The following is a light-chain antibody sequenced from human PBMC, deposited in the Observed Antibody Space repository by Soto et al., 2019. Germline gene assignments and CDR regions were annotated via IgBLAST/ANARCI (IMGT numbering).Light chain of an antibody. Sequence: VLTQSPGTLSLSPGEIATLSCRASQTVSITYLTWYQQKPGQAPRLLIFGASKRATGIPDRFSGSGSGTDFTFTISSLQPEDIATYYCQQYSHLITFGQGTRLEIK. CDR3: QQYSHLIT. CDR1: QTVSITY. V-gene: IGKV3-20*01. J-gene: IGKJ5*01. CDR2: GAS.